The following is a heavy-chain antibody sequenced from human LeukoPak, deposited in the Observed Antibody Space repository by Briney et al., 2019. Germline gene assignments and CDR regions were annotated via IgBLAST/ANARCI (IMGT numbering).Heavy chain of an antibody. CDR1: GYTFTSYY. Sequence: ASVKVSCKASGYTFTSYYMHWVRQAPGQGLEWMGIINPSGGSTSYAQKFQGRVTMTRDMSTSTVYMELSSLRSEDTAVYYCARGETGDDAFDIWGQGTMVTLSS. CDR2: INPSGGST. CDR3: ARGETGDDAFDI. J-gene: IGHJ3*02. D-gene: IGHD7-27*01. V-gene: IGHV1-46*01.